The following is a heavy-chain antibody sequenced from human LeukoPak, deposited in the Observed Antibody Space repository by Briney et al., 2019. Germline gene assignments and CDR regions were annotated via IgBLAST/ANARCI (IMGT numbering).Heavy chain of an antibody. CDR2: IYHSGST. Sequence: SQTLSLTCAVSGGSISSGGYSWSWIRQPPGKGLEWIGYIYHSGSTYYNPSLKSRVTISVDRSKNQFSPKLSSVTAADTAVYYCARALSMIVDAFDTWGQGTMVTVSS. V-gene: IGHV4-30-2*01. CDR1: GGSISSGGYS. J-gene: IGHJ3*02. D-gene: IGHD3-22*01. CDR3: ARALSMIVDAFDT.